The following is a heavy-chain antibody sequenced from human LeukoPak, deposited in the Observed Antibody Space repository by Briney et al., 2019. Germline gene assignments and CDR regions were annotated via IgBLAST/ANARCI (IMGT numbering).Heavy chain of an antibody. J-gene: IGHJ4*02. CDR2: IIPIFGTA. Sequence: PEASVKVSCKASGGTFSSYAISWVRQAPGQGLEWMGGIIPIFGTANYAQKFQGRVTITADESTSTAYMELSSLRSEDTAVYYCAREFAYDSSGYYYYHWGQGTLVTVSS. D-gene: IGHD3-22*01. CDR1: GGTFSSYA. CDR3: AREFAYDSSGYYYYH. V-gene: IGHV1-69*13.